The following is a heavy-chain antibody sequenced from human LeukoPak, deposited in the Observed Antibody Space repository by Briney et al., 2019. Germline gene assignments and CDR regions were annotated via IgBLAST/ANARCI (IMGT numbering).Heavy chain of an antibody. CDR1: GFTFSSNY. CDR2: IYSGGNT. V-gene: IGHV3-53*01. J-gene: IGHJ4*02. Sequence: PGGSLRLSCAASGFTFSSNYMSWVRQAPGKGLEWVSVIYSGGNTYYSDSVKGRFTISRDNSKNTLYLQVNSLRAEDTAVYYCAKGNGYSYGRYYLDYWGQGTLVTVSS. D-gene: IGHD5-18*01. CDR3: AKGNGYSYGRYYLDY.